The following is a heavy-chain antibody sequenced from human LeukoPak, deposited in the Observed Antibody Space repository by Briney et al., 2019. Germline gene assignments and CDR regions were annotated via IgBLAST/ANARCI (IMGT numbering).Heavy chain of an antibody. CDR2: IYYSGST. J-gene: IGHJ5*02. CDR1: GASISTYY. CDR3: AGGNYGET. D-gene: IGHD1-7*01. Sequence: SETLSLTCTVSGASISTYYWNWIRQPPGKGLEWIGYIYYSGSTNYSPSLKSRVTISVDTSKNQFSLKLSSVTAADTAVYYCAGGNYGETWGQGSLVTVFS. V-gene: IGHV4-59*01.